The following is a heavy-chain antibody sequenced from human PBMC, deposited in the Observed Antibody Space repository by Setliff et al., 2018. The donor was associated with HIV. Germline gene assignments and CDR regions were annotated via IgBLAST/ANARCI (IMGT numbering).Heavy chain of an antibody. Sequence: GASVKVSCKASGYAFTSYAMHWMRQAPGQRREWMGWINAGNGNTKYSQKFQGRVTITADESTSTAYMELSSLRSEDTAVYYCARGPPRWGEAISWYFDLWGRGTLVTVSS. CDR2: INAGNGNT. J-gene: IGHJ2*01. D-gene: IGHD7-27*01. CDR3: ARGPPRWGEAISWYFDL. CDR1: GYAFTSYA. V-gene: IGHV1-3*01.